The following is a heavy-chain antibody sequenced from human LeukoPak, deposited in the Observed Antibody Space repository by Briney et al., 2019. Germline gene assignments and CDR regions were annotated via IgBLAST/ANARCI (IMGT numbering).Heavy chain of an antibody. V-gene: IGHV3-48*03. Sequence: GGSLRLSCAASGFTFSSYEMNWVRQAPGKGLEWVSYISSSGSTIYYADSVKGRFTISRDNAKNSLYLQMNSLRAEDTAVYYCARVGDCSSTSCYFYFDYWGQGTLVTVYS. CDR2: ISSSGSTI. D-gene: IGHD2-2*01. CDR3: ARVGDCSSTSCYFYFDY. J-gene: IGHJ4*02. CDR1: GFTFSSYE.